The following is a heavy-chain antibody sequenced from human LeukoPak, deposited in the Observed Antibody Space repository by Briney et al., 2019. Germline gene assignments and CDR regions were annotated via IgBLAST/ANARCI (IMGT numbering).Heavy chain of an antibody. Sequence: PGGSLRLSCATSGFSVSSYWLHWVRQSPAKGLVWVSRVNGNGRSTSYADSVKGRFTISRDNAKNTLYLHMTSLRVEDSAVYYCVRSFRIPYCSGSSCYPTDFDFWGQGTLVTVSS. D-gene: IGHD2-15*01. CDR1: GFSVSSYW. J-gene: IGHJ4*02. CDR2: VNGNGRST. CDR3: VRSFRIPYCSGSSCYPTDFDF. V-gene: IGHV3-74*01.